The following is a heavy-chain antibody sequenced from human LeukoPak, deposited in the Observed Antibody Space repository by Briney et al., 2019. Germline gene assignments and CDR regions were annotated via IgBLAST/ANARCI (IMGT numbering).Heavy chain of an antibody. CDR2: ISGTGGST. CDR3: GRVAPGYFDY. V-gene: IGHV3-23*01. CDR1: GFTFSSYA. J-gene: IGHJ4*02. Sequence: PGGSLRLSCAASGFTFSSYAMSWVRQAPGKGLEWVSAISGTGGSTYYADSVRGRFTISRDKSKNTLYLQMNSLRAEDTAVYYCGRVAPGYFDYWGQGTLVTVSS.